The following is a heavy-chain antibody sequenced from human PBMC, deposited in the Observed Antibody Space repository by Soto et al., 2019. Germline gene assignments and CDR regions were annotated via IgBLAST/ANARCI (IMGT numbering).Heavy chain of an antibody. J-gene: IGHJ4*02. CDR3: AKDKPGTTSFDC. V-gene: IGHV3-23*01. CDR2: ISDRGDTT. D-gene: IGHD1-1*01. CDR1: GFTISSNA. Sequence: GGSLRLSCAASGFTISSNAMYWVRQAPGKGLEWVSAISDRGDTTHYADSVKGRFTISRDTSKNTLYLQLNTLRADDTAVYYCAKDKPGTTSFDCWGQGTLVTVSS.